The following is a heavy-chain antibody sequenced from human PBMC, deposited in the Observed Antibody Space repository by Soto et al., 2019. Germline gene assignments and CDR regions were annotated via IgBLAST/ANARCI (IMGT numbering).Heavy chain of an antibody. Sequence: QVQLRESGPGLVKPSETLSVTCTVSGGSVSGGRYYWSWIRQPPGKGLEWIGYIYYSGSTNYSPSLRSRVTILLDTSKKQFSLKLSSVTAADTAIYFCTRGDYDSWSGYFNWYFELWGRGTLVTVSS. CDR2: IYYSGST. D-gene: IGHD3-3*01. CDR3: TRGDYDSWSGYFNWYFEL. V-gene: IGHV4-61*01. CDR1: GGSVSGGRYY. J-gene: IGHJ2*01.